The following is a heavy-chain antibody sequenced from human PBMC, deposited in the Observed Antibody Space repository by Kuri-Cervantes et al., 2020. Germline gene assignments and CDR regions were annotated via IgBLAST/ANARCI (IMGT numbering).Heavy chain of an antibody. CDR1: GFIFSRYG. J-gene: IGHJ6*03. CDR3: AKDMGRSIAARPGYMDV. D-gene: IGHD6-6*01. CDR2: IRYDGGNK. Sequence: GGSLRLSCAASGFIFSRYGMHWVRQAPGKGLEWVAFIRYDGGNKNHVESGKGRLTISRDNATNSLYLQMNSLRAEDTALYYCAKDMGRSIAARPGYMDVWGKGTTVTVSS. V-gene: IGHV3-30*02.